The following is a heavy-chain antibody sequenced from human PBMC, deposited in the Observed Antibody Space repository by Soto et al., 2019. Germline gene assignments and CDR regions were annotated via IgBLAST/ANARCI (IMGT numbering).Heavy chain of an antibody. Sequence: QVQLVQSGAAVKKPGASLKVSCQASGYTFISYDINWVRQATGQGLEWLGWMNPNTGDTGYAQKFQGRVTMPRNTSINTANLELSSLRSDDTAVYFCARGDGYIFDYWGQGTLVTVSS. CDR1: GYTFISYD. J-gene: IGHJ4*02. CDR2: MNPNTGDT. CDR3: ARGDGYIFDY. V-gene: IGHV1-8*01. D-gene: IGHD5-12*01.